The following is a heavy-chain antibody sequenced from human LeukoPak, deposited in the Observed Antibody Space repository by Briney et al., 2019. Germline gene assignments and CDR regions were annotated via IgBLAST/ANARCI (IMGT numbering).Heavy chain of an antibody. CDR1: GFTFSSYS. V-gene: IGHV3-48*04. Sequence: PGGSLRLSCAASGFTFSSYSMNWVRQAPGKGLEWVSYISSSSSTIYYADSVKGRFTISRDNAKNTLYLQMNSLRAEDTAVYYCAKGQQIYYFDYWGQGTLVTVSS. CDR3: AKGQQIYYFDY. J-gene: IGHJ4*02. CDR2: ISSSSSTI. D-gene: IGHD5-18*01.